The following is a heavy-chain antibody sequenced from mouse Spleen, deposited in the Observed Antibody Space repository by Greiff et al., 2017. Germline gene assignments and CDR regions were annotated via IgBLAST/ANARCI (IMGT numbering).Heavy chain of an antibody. CDR3: ARDRGITTVVAQYYYAMDY. Sequence: EVKLVESEGGLVQPGSSMKLSCTASGFTFSDYYMAWVRQVPEKGLEWVANINYDGSSTYYLDSLKSRFIISRDNAKNILYLQMSSLKSEDTATYYCARDRGITTVVAQYYYAMDYWGQGTSVTVSS. D-gene: IGHD1-1*01. CDR2: INYDGSST. V-gene: IGHV5-16*01. CDR1: GFTFSDYY. J-gene: IGHJ4*01.